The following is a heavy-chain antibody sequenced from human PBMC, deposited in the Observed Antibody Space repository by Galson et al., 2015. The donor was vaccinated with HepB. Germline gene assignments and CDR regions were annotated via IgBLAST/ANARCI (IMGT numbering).Heavy chain of an antibody. CDR2: IDPSDSYT. J-gene: IGHJ4*02. CDR3: ARLDYYDSSGPPGVLGKVLRGGG. Sequence: QSGAEVKKPGESLRISCKGSGYSFTSYWISWVRQMPGKGLEWMGRIDPSDSYTNYSPSFQGHVTISADKSISTAYLQWSSLKASDTAMYYCARLDYYDSSGPPGVLGKVLRGGGWGQGTLVTVSS. D-gene: IGHD3-22*01. V-gene: IGHV5-10-1*01. CDR1: GYSFTSYW.